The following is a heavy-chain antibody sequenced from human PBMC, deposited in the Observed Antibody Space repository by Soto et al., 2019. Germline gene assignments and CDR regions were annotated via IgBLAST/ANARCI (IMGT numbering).Heavy chain of an antibody. D-gene: IGHD3-10*01. CDR1: GFTVSTSY. Sequence: FLRLSCAASGFTVSTSYMSWVRQAPGKGLEWVSIMYRGGSTSYAASVKGRFTISRDNSKNTLYLQMNSLRADDTAMYYCARDRRAVEKYYGSALGGDLDVWGQGTTVTVSS. V-gene: IGHV3-53*01. J-gene: IGHJ6*02. CDR3: ARDRRAVEKYYGSALGGDLDV. CDR2: MYRGGST.